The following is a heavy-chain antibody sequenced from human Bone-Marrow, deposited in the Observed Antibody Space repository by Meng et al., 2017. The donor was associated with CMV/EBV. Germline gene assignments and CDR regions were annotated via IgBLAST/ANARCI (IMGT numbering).Heavy chain of an antibody. CDR1: GFTFSSYS. V-gene: IGHV3-21*01. D-gene: IGHD3-3*01. CDR3: AKSVDLWSGYLDY. Sequence: GGSLRLSCAASGFTFSSYSMNWVRQAPGKGLEWVSSISSSSSYIYYADSVKGRFTISRDNAKNSLYLQMNSLRAEDTAVYYCAKSVDLWSGYLDYWGQGALVTVSS. CDR2: ISSSSSYI. J-gene: IGHJ4*02.